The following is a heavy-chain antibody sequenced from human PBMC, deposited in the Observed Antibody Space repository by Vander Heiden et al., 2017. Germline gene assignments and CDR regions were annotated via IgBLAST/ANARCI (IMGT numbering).Heavy chain of an antibody. D-gene: IGHD5-18*01. V-gene: IGHV6-1*01. CDR1: GDRVSSNNVA. CDR2: TYYRSKWYN. CDR3: AREVDIPMAPGDDAFDI. Sequence: QVQLQQSGPGLVKPSQTFSLTCGISGDRVSSNNVAWNWIRQSPSRGLEWLGKTYYRSKWYNEYAVSVKSRITINPDSSKNQFSLQLKSVTPEDTAVYYCAREVDIPMAPGDDAFDIWGQGTMVTVSS. J-gene: IGHJ3*02.